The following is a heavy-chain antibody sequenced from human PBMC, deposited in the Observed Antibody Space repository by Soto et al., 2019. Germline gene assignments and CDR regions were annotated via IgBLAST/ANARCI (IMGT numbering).Heavy chain of an antibody. J-gene: IGHJ4*02. CDR1: GYTFPGHY. V-gene: IGHV1-2*02. CDR3: GRGRSGQIVVFY. D-gene: IGHD1-26*01. CDR2: IGPESGDT. Sequence: ASLKVSCQPSGYTFPGHYIHWVRQAPEQGPEWMGEIGPESGDTRYAQKFQGRVTMTRDTSITTVYMELKNLSPDDTAVYYCGRGRSGQIVVFYWGQGNPVNASS.